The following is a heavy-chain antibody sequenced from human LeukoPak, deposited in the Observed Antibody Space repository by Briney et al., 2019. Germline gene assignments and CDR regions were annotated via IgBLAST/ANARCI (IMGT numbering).Heavy chain of an antibody. CDR2: ISGSGGST. D-gene: IGHD6-13*01. Sequence: PGGSLRLSCAASGFTFSSYAMSRVRQAPGKGLEWVSAISGSGGSTYYADSVKGRFTISRDNSKNTLYLQMNSLRAEDTAVYYCAKSYESSRIAAAGPPGDYWGQGTLVTVSS. V-gene: IGHV3-23*01. CDR3: AKSYESSRIAAAGPPGDY. CDR1: GFTFSSYA. J-gene: IGHJ4*02.